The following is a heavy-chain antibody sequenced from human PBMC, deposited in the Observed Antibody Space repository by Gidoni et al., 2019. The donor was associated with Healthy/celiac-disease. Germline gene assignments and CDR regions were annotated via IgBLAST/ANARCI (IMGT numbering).Heavy chain of an antibody. Sequence: QVQLVQSGAEVKKPGASVKVSCKASGYTFTGYYMNWVRQAPGQGLEWMGWINPNSGGTNYAQKFQGWVIMTRDTSISTAYMELSRLRSDDTAVYYCARVGEGYCSSTSCYFGAFDIWGQGTMVTVSS. J-gene: IGHJ3*02. CDR2: INPNSGGT. CDR3: ARVGEGYCSSTSCYFGAFDI. V-gene: IGHV1-2*04. D-gene: IGHD2-2*01. CDR1: GYTFTGYY.